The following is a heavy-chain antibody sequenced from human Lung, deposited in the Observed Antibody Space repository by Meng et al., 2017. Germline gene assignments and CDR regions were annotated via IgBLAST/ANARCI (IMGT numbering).Heavy chain of an antibody. V-gene: IGHV4-34*01. CDR2: INHSGST. CDR1: GGYFSDYC. CDR3: ARGPTTMAHDFDY. J-gene: IGHJ4*02. D-gene: IGHD4-11*01. Sequence: QVQLQQWGAGRLRFSETLSLTCVVSGGYFSDYCWSWIRQPPGKGLEWIGEINHSGSTNYNPSLESRATISVDTSQNNLSLKLSSVTAADSAVYYCARGPTTMAHDFDYWGQGTLVTVSS.